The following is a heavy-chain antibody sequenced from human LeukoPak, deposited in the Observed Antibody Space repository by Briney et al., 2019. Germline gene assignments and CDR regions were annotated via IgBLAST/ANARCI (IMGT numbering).Heavy chain of an antibody. Sequence: SETLSLTCTVSGGSISSYHWSWIRQPPGKGLEWIGYIYYSGSTNYNPSLKSRVTISVDTSKNQFSLKLSSVTAADTAVYYCARRGIAAAGYDYWGQGTLVTVSS. J-gene: IGHJ4*02. CDR1: GGSISSYH. CDR3: ARRGIAAAGYDY. V-gene: IGHV4-59*08. D-gene: IGHD6-13*01. CDR2: IYYSGST.